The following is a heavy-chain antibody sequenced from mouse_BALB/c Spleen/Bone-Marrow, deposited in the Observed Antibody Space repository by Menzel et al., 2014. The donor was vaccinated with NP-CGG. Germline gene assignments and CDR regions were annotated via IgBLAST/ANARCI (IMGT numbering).Heavy chain of an antibody. CDR3: ASDYDYFDY. V-gene: IGHV5-17*02. CDR2: ISSGSSTI. CDR1: GFTFSSFG. D-gene: IGHD2-4*01. Sequence: DVMLVESGGGLVQPGGSRKLSCAASGFTFSSFGMHWVRQAPEKGLEWVAYISSGSSTIYYADTVKGRFTISRDNPKNTLFLQMTSLRSEDTAMYYCASDYDYFDYWGQGTTLPVSS. J-gene: IGHJ2*01.